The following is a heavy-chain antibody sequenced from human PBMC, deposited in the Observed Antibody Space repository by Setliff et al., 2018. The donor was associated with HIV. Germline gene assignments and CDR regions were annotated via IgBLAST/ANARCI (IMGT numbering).Heavy chain of an antibody. V-gene: IGHV4-59*08. CDR3: ARGDSVDAFDI. D-gene: IGHD2-15*01. Sequence: PSETLSLTCTVSGVSISSYYWSWIRQPPGKGLEYIGYIYSNGGTNYNPSLKSRVIISVDTSKNQFSLKLSSVTAADTAVYYCARGDSVDAFDIWGQGTMVTVSS. CDR2: IYSNGGT. CDR1: GVSISSYY. J-gene: IGHJ3*02.